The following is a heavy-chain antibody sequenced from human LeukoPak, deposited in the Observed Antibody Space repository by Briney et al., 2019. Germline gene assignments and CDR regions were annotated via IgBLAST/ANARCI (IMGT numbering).Heavy chain of an antibody. CDR3: AKAGNGVVVIALDY. CDR1: GFTFSSYA. J-gene: IGHJ4*02. Sequence: PGGSLRLSCAASGFTFSSYAMSWVRQAPGKGLEWVSAISGSGGSTYYADSVKGRFTISRDNSKNTLYQQMNSLRAEDTAVYYCAKAGNGVVVIALDYWGQGTLVTVSS. CDR2: ISGSGGST. D-gene: IGHD2-21*01. V-gene: IGHV3-23*01.